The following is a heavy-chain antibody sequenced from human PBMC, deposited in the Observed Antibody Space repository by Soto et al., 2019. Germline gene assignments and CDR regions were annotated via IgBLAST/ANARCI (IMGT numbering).Heavy chain of an antibody. J-gene: IGHJ4*02. CDR1: GDSISRYY. CDR2: IYHSDST. Sequence: QVQLQESGPGLVKPSETLSLTCSVSGDSISRYYWSWIRQPPGKGLEWIGYIYHSDSTTTRYNPSLESRVTISVDTSKSQVSLSLNSVTAADSALYSCARGTFNFGPGIFDLWGPGTQVIASS. V-gene: IGHV4-59*01. CDR3: ARGTFNFGPGIFDL. D-gene: IGHD1-1*01.